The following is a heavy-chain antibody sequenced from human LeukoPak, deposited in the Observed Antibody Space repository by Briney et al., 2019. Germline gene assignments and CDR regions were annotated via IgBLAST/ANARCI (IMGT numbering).Heavy chain of an antibody. CDR2: ISSSSSYI. J-gene: IGHJ6*02. CDR1: GFTFSTYS. D-gene: IGHD5-18*01. CDR3: ARDIDVGYTYGYNYYYGVDV. Sequence: GGSLRLSCAASGFTFSTYSMNWVRQAPGKGLEWVSSISSSSSYIYYADSVKGRFSISRDNAKNSLYLQMNSLKVEDTAVCFCARDIDVGYTYGYNYYYGVDVWGQGTTVTVSS. V-gene: IGHV3-21*01.